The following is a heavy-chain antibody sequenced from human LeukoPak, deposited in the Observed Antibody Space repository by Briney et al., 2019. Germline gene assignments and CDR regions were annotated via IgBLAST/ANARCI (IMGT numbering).Heavy chain of an antibody. Sequence: PSETLSLTCTVSGGSISSNSYYWGWIRQPPGKGLEWIGHIYYTGSAYYNPSLQSRVSISVDMSKNQYSLKLSSVTAADTGVYYCARWSVGSSYFDSWGQGTLVTVSS. CDR1: GGSISSNSYY. CDR3: ARWSVGSSYFDS. CDR2: IYYTGSA. D-gene: IGHD6-13*01. V-gene: IGHV4-39*01. J-gene: IGHJ4*02.